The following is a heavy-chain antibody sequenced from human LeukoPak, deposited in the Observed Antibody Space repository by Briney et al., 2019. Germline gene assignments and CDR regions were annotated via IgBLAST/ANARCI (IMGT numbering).Heavy chain of an antibody. CDR3: ARGNQIASIAAAGGGIAEAGYYFDY. CDR1: GGSFSGYY. V-gene: IGHV4-34*01. J-gene: IGHJ4*02. Sequence: SETLSLTCAVYGGSFSGYYWSWIRQPPGKGLEWIGEINHSGSTNYNPSLKSRVTISVDTSKNQFSLKLSSVTAADTAVYYCARGNQIASIAAAGGGIAEAGYYFDYWGQGTLVTVSS. CDR2: INHSGST. D-gene: IGHD6-13*01.